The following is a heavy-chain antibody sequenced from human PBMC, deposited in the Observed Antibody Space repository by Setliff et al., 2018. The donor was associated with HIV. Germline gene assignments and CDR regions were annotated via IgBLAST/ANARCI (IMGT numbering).Heavy chain of an antibody. Sequence: SLKVSCKASGGTFTSYAISWVRQAPGQGLEWMGGIIPKFASADYPQKFQGRVSITADEFTTAVYMELCSLRSDDMAVYYCAATYFYPESSGYYELAYWGQGTLVTVSS. D-gene: IGHD3-22*01. CDR2: IIPKFASA. CDR1: GGTFTSYA. J-gene: IGHJ4*02. V-gene: IGHV1-69*13. CDR3: AATYFYPESSGYYELAY.